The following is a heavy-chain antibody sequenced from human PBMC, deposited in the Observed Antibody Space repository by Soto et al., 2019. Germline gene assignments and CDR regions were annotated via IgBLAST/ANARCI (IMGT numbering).Heavy chain of an antibody. CDR3: AMYYYGSGSPLDYYYYYMDV. V-gene: IGHV3-23*01. CDR1: GFTFSSYA. J-gene: IGHJ6*03. Sequence: GGSLRLSCAASGFTFSSYAMSGVRQAPGKGLEWVSAISGSGGSTYYADSVKGRFTISRDNSKNTLYLQMNSLRAEDTAVYYCAMYYYGSGSPLDYYYYYMDVWGKGTTVTVSS. D-gene: IGHD3-10*01. CDR2: ISGSGGST.